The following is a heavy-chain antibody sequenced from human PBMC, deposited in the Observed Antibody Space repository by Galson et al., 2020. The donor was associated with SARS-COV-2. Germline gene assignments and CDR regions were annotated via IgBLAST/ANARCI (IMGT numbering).Heavy chain of an antibody. CDR1: GFTFSSYA. D-gene: IGHD5-12*01. Sequence: GGSLRLSCAASGFTFSSYAMHWVRQAPGKGLEWVAVISYDGSNKYYADSVKGRFTISRDNSKNTLYLQMNSLRAEDTAVYYCARDRLSGYDWGDLDYWGQGTLVTVSS. CDR3: ARDRLSGYDWGDLDY. CDR2: ISYDGSNK. V-gene: IGHV3-30-3*01. J-gene: IGHJ4*02.